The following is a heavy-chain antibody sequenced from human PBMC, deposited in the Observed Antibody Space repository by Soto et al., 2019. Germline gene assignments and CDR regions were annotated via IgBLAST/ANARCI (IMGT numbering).Heavy chain of an antibody. Sequence: SQTLSLTCAISGDSVSSNSAAWNWIRQSPSRGLEWLGRTYYRSKWYNDYAVSVKSRITINPDTSKNQFSLQLNSVTPEDTAVYYCARRGAAAGNFDYGMDVWGQGTTVTVS. V-gene: IGHV6-1*01. J-gene: IGHJ6*02. CDR3: ARRGAAAGNFDYGMDV. D-gene: IGHD6-13*01. CDR2: TYYRSKWYN. CDR1: GDSVSSNSAA.